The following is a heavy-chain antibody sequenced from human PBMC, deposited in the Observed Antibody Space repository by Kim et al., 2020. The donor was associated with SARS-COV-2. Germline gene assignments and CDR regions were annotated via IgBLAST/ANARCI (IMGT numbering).Heavy chain of an antibody. V-gene: IGHV3-30*04. D-gene: IGHD6-13*01. CDR2: ISYDGSNK. CDR3: AREWVIGIAQYYYYGMDV. J-gene: IGHJ6*01. Sequence: GGSLRLSCAASGFTFSSYAMHWVRQAPGKGLEWVAVISYDGSNKYYADSVKGRFTISRDNSKNTLYLQMNSLRAEDTAVYYCAREWVIGIAQYYYYGMDV. CDR1: GFTFSSYA.